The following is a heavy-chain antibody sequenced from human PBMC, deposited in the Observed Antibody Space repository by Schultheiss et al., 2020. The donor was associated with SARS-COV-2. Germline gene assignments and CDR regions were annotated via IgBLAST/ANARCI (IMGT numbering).Heavy chain of an antibody. CDR3: ASGVPGHCGGDCYSSLNYYYMDV. D-gene: IGHD2-21*01. V-gene: IGHV3-30*12. Sequence: GESLKISCAASGFTFSSYGMHWVRQAPGKGLEWVAVISYDGSNKYYADSVKGRFTISRDNAKNTLYLQMNSLRAEDTAVYYCASGVPGHCGGDCYSSLNYYYMDVWGKGTTVTVSS. CDR2: ISYDGSNK. J-gene: IGHJ6*03. CDR1: GFTFSSYG.